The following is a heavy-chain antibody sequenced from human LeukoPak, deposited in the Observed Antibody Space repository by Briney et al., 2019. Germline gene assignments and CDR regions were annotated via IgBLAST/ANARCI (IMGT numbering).Heavy chain of an antibody. CDR1: GASVSSGSYY. Sequence: SETLSLTCTVSGASVSSGSYYSSWIRQPPGKGLEWIVYIYYSGSTNYNPSLKSRVTISVDTSKNQFSLKLSSVTAADTAVYYCARGRNSYVPWGQGTLVTVSS. J-gene: IGHJ5*02. V-gene: IGHV4-61*01. CDR2: IYYSGST. D-gene: IGHD5-18*01. CDR3: ARGRNSYVP.